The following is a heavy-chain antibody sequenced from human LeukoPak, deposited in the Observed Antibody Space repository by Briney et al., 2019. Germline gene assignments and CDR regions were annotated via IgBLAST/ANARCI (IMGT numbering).Heavy chain of an antibody. CDR1: GFTFSSYA. J-gene: IGHJ4*02. D-gene: IGHD1-26*01. CDR3: AKDRVYSGSYYNYFDY. CDR2: ISGSGGST. V-gene: IGHV3-23*01. Sequence: GGSLRLSCAASGFTFSSYAMSWVRQAPGKGLEWVSAISGSGGSTYYADSVKGRFTISRGNSKNTLYLQMNSLRAEDTAVYYCAKDRVYSGSYYNYFDYWGQGTLVTVSS.